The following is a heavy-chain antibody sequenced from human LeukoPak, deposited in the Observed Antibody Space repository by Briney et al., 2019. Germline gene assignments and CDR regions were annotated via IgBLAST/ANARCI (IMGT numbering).Heavy chain of an antibody. D-gene: IGHD3-10*01. CDR1: GFAFSSYS. J-gene: IGHJ6*03. V-gene: IGHV3-21*04. Sequence: GGSLRLSCAATGFAFSSYSMNWVRQAPGKGLEWVSSISSSSSDIYYADSVKGRFTISRDNAKNSLYLQMNSLRAEGTALYHCARVGRITMVRGVIYYYYYYMDVWGKGTTVTISS. CDR3: ARVGRITMVRGVIYYYYYYMDV. CDR2: ISSSSSDI.